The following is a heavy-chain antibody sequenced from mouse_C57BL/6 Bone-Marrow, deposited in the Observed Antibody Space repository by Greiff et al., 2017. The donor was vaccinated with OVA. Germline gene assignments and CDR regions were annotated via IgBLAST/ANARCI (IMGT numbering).Heavy chain of an antibody. D-gene: IGHD2-2*01. CDR2: ISSGGSYT. CDR1: GFTFSSYG. CDR3: ARPVYYGYDGFDY. Sequence: EVQRVESGGDLVKPGGSLKLSCAASGFTFSSYGMSWVRQTPDKRLEWVATISSGGSYTYYPDSVKGRFTISRDNAKNTLYLQMSSLKSEDTAMYYCARPVYYGYDGFDYWGQGTTLTVSS. V-gene: IGHV5-6*01. J-gene: IGHJ2*01.